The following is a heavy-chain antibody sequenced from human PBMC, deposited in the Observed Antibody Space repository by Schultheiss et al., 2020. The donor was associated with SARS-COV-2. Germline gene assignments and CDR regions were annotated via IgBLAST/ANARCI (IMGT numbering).Heavy chain of an antibody. J-gene: IGHJ4*02. CDR1: GGSISSYY. CDR3: ARGGAGITIFGVVVPFDY. D-gene: IGHD3-3*01. Sequence: SETLSLTCTVSGGSISSYYWSWIRQPPGKGLEWIGRIYTSGSTNYNPSLKSRVTISVDTSKNQFSLKLSSVTAADTAVYYCARGGAGITIFGVVVPFDYWGQGTLVTVSS. V-gene: IGHV4-4*08. CDR2: IYTSGST.